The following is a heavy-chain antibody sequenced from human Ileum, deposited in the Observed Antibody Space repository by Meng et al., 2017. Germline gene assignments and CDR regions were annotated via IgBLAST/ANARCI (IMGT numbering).Heavy chain of an antibody. V-gene: IGHV4-4*02. D-gene: IGHD2-15*01. CDR2: ISLAGSP. Sequence: GPGVARPLGSASLPCTVSGGPISSSFYWSWVRQSPGKGLEWIRQISLAGSPNYNPSLESRVTISVDKSKNQFSLRLTSVTAADTAIFYCVRHGGKYFDSWGQGTLVTVSS. CDR1: GGPISSSFY. J-gene: IGHJ4*02. CDR3: VRHGGKYFDS.